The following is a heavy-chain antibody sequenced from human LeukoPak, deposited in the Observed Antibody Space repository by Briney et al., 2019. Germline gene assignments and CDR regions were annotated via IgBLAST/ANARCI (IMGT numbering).Heavy chain of an antibody. D-gene: IGHD3-22*01. CDR3: ARERGDNFESSGYKDY. V-gene: IGHV4-59*01. J-gene: IGHJ4*02. CDR1: GGSFSGYY. Sequence: SETLSLTCAVYGGSFSGYYWSWIRQPPGKGLEWIGYIYYSGSTNYNPSLKSRVTISVDTSKNQFSLKLSSVTAADTAVYYCARERGDNFESSGYKDYWGQGTLVTVSS. CDR2: IYYSGST.